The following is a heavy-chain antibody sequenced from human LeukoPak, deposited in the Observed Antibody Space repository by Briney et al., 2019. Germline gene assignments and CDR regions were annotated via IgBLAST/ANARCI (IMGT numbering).Heavy chain of an antibody. D-gene: IGHD6-6*01. J-gene: IGHJ6*03. CDR3: ARVGSSSSRRYYYMDV. CDR1: GGSISSYY. CDR2: IYYSGST. V-gene: IGHV4-59*01. Sequence: NPSETLSLTCTVSGGSISSYYWSWIRQPPGKGLEWIGYIYYSGSTNYNPSLKSRVTISVDTSKNQFSLKLSSVTAADTAVYYCARVGSSSSRRYYYMDVWGKGTTVTVSS.